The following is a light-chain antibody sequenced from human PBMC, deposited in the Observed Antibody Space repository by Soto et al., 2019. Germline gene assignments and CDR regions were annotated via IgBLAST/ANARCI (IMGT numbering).Light chain of an antibody. CDR3: ATWDDSLSGPL. V-gene: IGLV1-47*03. Sequence: QSVLTQPPSASGTPGQTVTISCSGSSSNVGSSFLYWYQQLPGTAPKLLIYTNNQRPSGVPDRYSASKSGASASLAISGLWSEDEADYYCATWDDSLSGPLFGGGTQLTVL. CDR1: SSNVGSSF. CDR2: TNN. J-gene: IGLJ7*01.